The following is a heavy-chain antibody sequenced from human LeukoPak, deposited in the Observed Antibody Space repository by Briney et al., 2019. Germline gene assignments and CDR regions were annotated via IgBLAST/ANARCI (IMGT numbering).Heavy chain of an antibody. D-gene: IGHD3-22*01. CDR3: AKDTMYYDSSGNYDY. CDR1: GVTLSTYA. J-gene: IGHJ4*02. Sequence: GGSLRLSCAASGVTLSTYAMSWARQAPGKGLEWVSGISSSGSGDNTYYADSVKGRFTISRDSSKNTLFLHMNTLRAEDTAIYYCAKDTMYYDSSGNYDYWGQGTLVTVSS. V-gene: IGHV3-23*01. CDR2: ISSSGSGDNT.